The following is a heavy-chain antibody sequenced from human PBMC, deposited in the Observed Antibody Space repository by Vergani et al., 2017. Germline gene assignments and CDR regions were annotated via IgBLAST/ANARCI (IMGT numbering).Heavy chain of an antibody. CDR2: SNPNSGGT. CDR3: ARVSELWTTTVTTFANY. CDR1: GYPFTGYY. Sequence: QVQLVQSGAEVKKPGASVKVSCKASGYPFTGYYMHWVRPAPGQGLEWMGLSNPNSGGTNYAHKFQGRVTMTRDTSISTAYMELSRLRSDDTAVYYCARVSELWTTTVTTFANYWGQGTLVTVSS. V-gene: IGHV1-2*07. D-gene: IGHD4-17*01. J-gene: IGHJ4*02.